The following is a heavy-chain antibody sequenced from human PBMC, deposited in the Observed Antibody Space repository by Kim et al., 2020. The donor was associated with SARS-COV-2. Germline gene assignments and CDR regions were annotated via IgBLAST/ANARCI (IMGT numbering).Heavy chain of an antibody. CDR1: GGSISNRLYY. D-gene: IGHD3-3*01. CDR2: VYYLGTT. V-gene: IGHV4-39*01. Sequence: SETLSLTCSISGGSISNRLYYWGWIRQPPGMGLEWIGSVYYLGTTYYNPSLESRVTISVDRSENQFSLTLTSVAAADTAMYYCVSLRATRTFDFLAGSFDTDYWGQGTFVTVSS. J-gene: IGHJ4*02. CDR3: VSLRATRTFDFLAGSFDTDY.